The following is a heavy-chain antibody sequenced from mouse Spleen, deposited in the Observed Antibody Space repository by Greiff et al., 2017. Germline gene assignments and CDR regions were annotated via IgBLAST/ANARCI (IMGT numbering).Heavy chain of an antibody. Sequence: VQLQQSGAELVKPGASVTLSCKASGFTFTSYWMYWVKQRPGQGLEWIGYINTSSGYTKYNQKFKDKATLTADKSSSTAYKQLSSLTYEDSACYYYARVCTTATDYWGQGTTLTVSS. CDR1: GFTFTSYW. CDR3: ARVCTTATDY. CDR2: INTSSGYT. V-gene: IGHV1-7*01. D-gene: IGHD2-14*01. J-gene: IGHJ2*01.